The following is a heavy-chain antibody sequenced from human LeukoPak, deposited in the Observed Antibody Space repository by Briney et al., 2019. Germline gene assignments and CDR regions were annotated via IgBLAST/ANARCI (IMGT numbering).Heavy chain of an antibody. J-gene: IGHJ4*02. Sequence: GGFLRLSCAASGFTFSSYWMHWVRQAPGKGLVWVSRINSDGSSTSYADSVKGRFTISRDNAKNTLYLQMNSLRAEDTAVYYCARSPMVRGVIIMGYWGQGTLVTVSS. CDR3: ARSPMVRGVIIMGY. CDR2: INSDGSST. V-gene: IGHV3-74*01. CDR1: GFTFSSYW. D-gene: IGHD3-10*01.